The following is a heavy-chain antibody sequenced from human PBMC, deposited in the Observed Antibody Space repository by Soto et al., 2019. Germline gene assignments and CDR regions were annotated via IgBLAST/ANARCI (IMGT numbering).Heavy chain of an antibody. Sequence: PSETLSLTCTVSGGSISSSSYYWGWIRQPPGKGLEWIGSIYYSGSTYYNPSLKSRVTISVDTSKSQFSLKLSSVTAADTAVYYCGRVTMVRGPKYYYGMDVWGQGTTVTVSS. CDR3: GRVTMVRGPKYYYGMDV. V-gene: IGHV4-39*01. CDR1: GGSISSSSYY. D-gene: IGHD3-10*01. CDR2: IYYSGST. J-gene: IGHJ6*02.